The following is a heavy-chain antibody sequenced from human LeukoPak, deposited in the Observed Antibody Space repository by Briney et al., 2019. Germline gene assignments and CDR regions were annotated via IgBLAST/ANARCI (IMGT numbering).Heavy chain of an antibody. Sequence: GGSLRLSCAASGFTFSSYGMHWVRQAPGKGLEWVAVISYDGSNKYYADSVKGRFTISRDNSKNTLYLQMNSLRAEDTAVYYCAKAPRGGLWFGELFDYWGQGTLVTVSS. D-gene: IGHD3-10*01. CDR3: AKAPRGGLWFGELFDY. J-gene: IGHJ4*02. CDR1: GFTFSSYG. V-gene: IGHV3-30*18. CDR2: ISYDGSNK.